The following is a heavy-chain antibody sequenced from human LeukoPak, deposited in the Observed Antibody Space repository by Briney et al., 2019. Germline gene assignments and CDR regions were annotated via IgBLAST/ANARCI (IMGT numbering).Heavy chain of an antibody. CDR1: GGSISSSNW. J-gene: IGHJ4*02. D-gene: IGHD6-13*01. CDR2: IYHSGST. CDR3: ARGGDIIAAAGLFDY. Sequence: PSETLSLTCAVSGGSISSSNWWSWVRQPPGKGLEWIGEIYHSGSTNYNPSLKSRVTISVDKSKNQFSLKLSSVTAADTAVYYCARGGDIIAAAGLFDYWGQGTLVTVSS. V-gene: IGHV4-4*02.